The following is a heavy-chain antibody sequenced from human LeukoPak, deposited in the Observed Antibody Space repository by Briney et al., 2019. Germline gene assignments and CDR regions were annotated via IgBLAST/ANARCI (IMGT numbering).Heavy chain of an antibody. J-gene: IGHJ3*01. V-gene: IGHV4-59*08. D-gene: IGHD4-17*01. Sequence: WETLSLTCTVSGGSISNYYWSWIRQPPEKGLEWIGYILYSGSTNYNPSLKSRLTISVDTSKNQFSLKLSSVTAADTAVYYCARSYGDYITGAYAFDVWGQGTMVTVAS. CDR1: GGSISNYY. CDR3: ARSYGDYITGAYAFDV. CDR2: ILYSGST.